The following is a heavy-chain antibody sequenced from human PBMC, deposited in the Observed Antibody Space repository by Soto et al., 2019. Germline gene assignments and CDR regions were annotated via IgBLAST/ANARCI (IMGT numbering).Heavy chain of an antibody. V-gene: IGHV3-30-3*01. CDR2: ISYDGSNK. D-gene: IGHD3-22*01. CDR1: GFTFSSYA. CDR3: ARDHYYDSSGYYPSAFYYYYGMDV. J-gene: IGHJ6*02. Sequence: GSLRLSCAASGFTFSSYARHGVRQAPGKGLEWVAVISYDGSNKYYADSVKGRFTISRDNSKNTLYLQMNSLRAEDTAVYYCARDHYYDSSGYYPSAFYYYYGMDVWGQGTTVTVSS.